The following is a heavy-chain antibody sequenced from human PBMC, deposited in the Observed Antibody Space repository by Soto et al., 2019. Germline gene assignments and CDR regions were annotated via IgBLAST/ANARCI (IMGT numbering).Heavy chain of an antibody. CDR3: ARSEEFDYYYYYGMDV. Sequence: LRLSCAASGFTFSDYYMSWIRQAPGKGLEWVSYISSSGSTIYYADSVKGRFTISRDNAKNSLYLQMNSLRAEDTAVYYCARSEEFDYYYYYGMDVWGQGTTVTVSS. CDR1: GFTFSDYY. J-gene: IGHJ6*02. D-gene: IGHD3-10*01. V-gene: IGHV3-11*01. CDR2: ISSSGSTI.